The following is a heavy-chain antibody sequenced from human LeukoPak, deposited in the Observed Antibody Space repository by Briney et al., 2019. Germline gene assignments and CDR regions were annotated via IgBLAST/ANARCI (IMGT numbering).Heavy chain of an antibody. D-gene: IGHD2-21*01. CDR3: ARDHLWVFDY. Sequence: PGGSLRLSCAASGFTFSSYSLNWVRQVPGKGLEWVAYVGPSGTPIYYADSVTGRFTISRDNVKNSLSLQMNSLRVEDTAVYYCARDHLWVFDYWGQGTLVTVSS. J-gene: IGHJ4*02. V-gene: IGHV3-48*01. CDR1: GFTFSSYS. CDR2: VGPSGTPI.